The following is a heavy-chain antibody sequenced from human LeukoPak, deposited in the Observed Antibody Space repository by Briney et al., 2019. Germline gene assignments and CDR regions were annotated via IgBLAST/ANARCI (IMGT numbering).Heavy chain of an antibody. J-gene: IGHJ5*02. V-gene: IGHV1-69*04. CDR1: GGTFSSYA. CDR2: IIPIFGIA. D-gene: IGHD6-6*01. CDR3: AILQGYSSSSAWFDP. Sequence: GSSVKVSCKASGGTFSSYAISWVRQAPGQGLEWMGRIIPIFGIANYAQKFQGRVTITADKSTSTAYIELSSLRSEDTAVYYCAILQGYSSSSAWFDPWGQGTLVTVSS.